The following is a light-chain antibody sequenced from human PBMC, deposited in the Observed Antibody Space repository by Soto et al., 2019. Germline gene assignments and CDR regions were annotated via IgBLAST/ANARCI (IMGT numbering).Light chain of an antibody. CDR2: GNS. CDR3: KTYDCSLSAYV. V-gene: IGLV1-40*01. J-gene: IGLJ1*01. CDR1: SSNIGAGYD. Sequence: QSVLTQPPSLSGAPGQRVTISCTGSSSNIGAGYDVHWYQQLPGTAPKLLIYGNSNRPSGVPDRFSGSKSGTSASLAITGLQAEDEADYYCKTYDCSLSAYVFGTGTKVTV.